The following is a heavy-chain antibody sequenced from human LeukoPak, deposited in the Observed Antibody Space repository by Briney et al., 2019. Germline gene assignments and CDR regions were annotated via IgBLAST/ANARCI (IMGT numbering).Heavy chain of an antibody. V-gene: IGHV3-23*01. CDR3: AKLTRGYCSSTACPNWFDP. Sequence: PGGSLRLSCAASGFTFSSYDMSWVRQAPGEGLEWVSAISDSGGTTYYADSVKGRFTISRDNSKNTLYLQMNSLRGEDTAVYYCAKLTRGYCSSTACPNWFDPWGQGTLVTVSS. D-gene: IGHD2-2*01. CDR2: ISDSGGTT. CDR1: GFTFSSYD. J-gene: IGHJ5*02.